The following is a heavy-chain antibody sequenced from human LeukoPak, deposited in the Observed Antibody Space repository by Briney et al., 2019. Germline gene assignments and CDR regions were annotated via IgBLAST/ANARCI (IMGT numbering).Heavy chain of an antibody. Sequence: SETLSLTCTVSGGSISSYYWSWIRQPPGKGLEWIGYIYYSGSTNYNPSLKSRVTISVDTSKNQFSLKLSSVTAADTAVYYCARDLNFGTNWFDPWGQGTLVTVSS. V-gene: IGHV4-59*01. J-gene: IGHJ5*02. CDR1: GGSISSYY. D-gene: IGHD3-3*01. CDR2: IYYSGST. CDR3: ARDLNFGTNWFDP.